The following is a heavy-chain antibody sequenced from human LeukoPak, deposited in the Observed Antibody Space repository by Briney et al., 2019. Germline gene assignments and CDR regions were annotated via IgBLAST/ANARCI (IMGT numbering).Heavy chain of an antibody. CDR2: ISYDGSNK. V-gene: IGHV3-30-3*01. J-gene: IGHJ6*02. Sequence: GGSLRLSCAASGFTFSSYAMSWVRQAPGKGLEWVAVISYDGSNKYYADSVKGRFTISRDNSKNTLYLQMNSLRAEDTAVYYCASRGYSYDDYYYGMDVWGQGTTVTVSS. D-gene: IGHD5-18*01. CDR1: GFTFSSYA. CDR3: ASRGYSYDDYYYGMDV.